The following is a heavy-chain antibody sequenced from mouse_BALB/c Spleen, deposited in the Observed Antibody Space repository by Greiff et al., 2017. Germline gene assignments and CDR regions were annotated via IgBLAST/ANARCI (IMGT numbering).Heavy chain of an antibody. D-gene: IGHD2-2*01. CDR2: IDPETGGT. CDR1: GYTFTDYE. J-gene: IGHJ3*01. Sequence: QVQLQQSGAELVRPGASVTLSCKASGYTFTDYEMHWVKQTPVHGLEWIGAIDPETGGTAYNQKFKGKATLTADKSSSTAYMELRSLTSEDSAVYYCTRRLYYGYDGFAYWGQGTLVTVSA. V-gene: IGHV1-15*01. CDR3: TRRLYYGYDGFAY.